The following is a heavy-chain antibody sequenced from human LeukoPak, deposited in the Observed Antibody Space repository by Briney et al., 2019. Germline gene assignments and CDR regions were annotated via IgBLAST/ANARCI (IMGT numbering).Heavy chain of an antibody. CDR1: GFTFSNYW. CDR2: INSDGSST. Sequence: GGSLRLSCAASGFTFSNYWMHWVRQAPGKGLVWVSRINSDGSSTTSADSVKGRFTISRDNAKNTLYLQMNSLRAEDTAVYYCAKGGATVIDYRGQGTLVTVSS. J-gene: IGHJ4*02. D-gene: IGHD4-17*01. CDR3: AKGGATVIDY. V-gene: IGHV3-74*01.